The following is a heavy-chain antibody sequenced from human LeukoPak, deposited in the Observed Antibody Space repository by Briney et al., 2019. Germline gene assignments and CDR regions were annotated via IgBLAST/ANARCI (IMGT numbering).Heavy chain of an antibody. J-gene: IGHJ4*02. V-gene: IGHV3-23*01. CDR2: ISASGGDT. Sequence: GGSLRLSCAASGFSFSTYSFSWVRQAPGKGLEWVSGISASGGDTFYADSVKGRFTISRDNSKNTLSLQMNSLRDEDTAVYYCATSGNYYLKYWGQGTLVTVSS. CDR1: GFSFSTYS. D-gene: IGHD1-26*01. CDR3: ATSGNYYLKY.